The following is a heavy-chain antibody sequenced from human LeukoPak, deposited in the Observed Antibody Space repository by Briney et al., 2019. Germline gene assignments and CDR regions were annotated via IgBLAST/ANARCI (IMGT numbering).Heavy chain of an antibody. CDR1: SGSISTSNYY. CDR3: ASGRRIQLWFQRASYYFDY. V-gene: IGHV4-39*07. Sequence: SETLSLTCTVSSGSISTSNYYWGWVRQPPGKALEWIGNIFYSGSTYYSPSLKSRVTISVDTSKNQFSLKLSSVTAADTAVYYCASGRRIQLWFQRASYYFDYWGQGTLVTVSS. CDR2: IFYSGST. J-gene: IGHJ4*02. D-gene: IGHD5-18*01.